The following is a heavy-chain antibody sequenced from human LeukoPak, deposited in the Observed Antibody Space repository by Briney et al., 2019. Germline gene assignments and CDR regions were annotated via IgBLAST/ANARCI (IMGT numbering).Heavy chain of an antibody. D-gene: IGHD2-2*01. CDR2: ISGSGVST. Sequence: PSETLSLTCIVSGGSISSGTYYWGWIRQPPGKGLEWGSAISGSGVSTSYADSVKGRFTISRDNSKNTLYLHMNSLRAEDTAIYFCAKDPANQLLYPARFSHWGQGTLVTVSS. V-gene: IGHV3-23*01. CDR1: GGSISSGTYY. J-gene: IGHJ1*01. CDR3: AKDPANQLLYPARFSH.